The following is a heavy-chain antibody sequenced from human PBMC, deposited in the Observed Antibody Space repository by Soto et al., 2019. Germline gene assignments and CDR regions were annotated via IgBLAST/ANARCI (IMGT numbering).Heavy chain of an antibody. CDR3: ATWHLHEHAYDI. CDR2: LYDLDGT. J-gene: IGHJ3*02. Sequence: GXLRLSCEGFGFTVSGKKYVAWVRQAPGKGLEWVSALYDLDGTYYADSVKGRFTTSSDSSRTTVYLQMNSLRPDDTAVYSCATWHLHEHAYDIWGQGTMVTV. CDR1: GFTVSGKKY. V-gene: IGHV3-53*01.